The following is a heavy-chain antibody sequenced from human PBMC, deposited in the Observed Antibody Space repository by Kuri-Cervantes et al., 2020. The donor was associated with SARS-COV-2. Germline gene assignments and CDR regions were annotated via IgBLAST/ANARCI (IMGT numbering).Heavy chain of an antibody. V-gene: IGHV4-4*02. D-gene: IGHD2-21*02. CDR2: IYHSGST. CDR1: GGSISSSNW. CDR3: ARDTGYCGGDCSAFDI. J-gene: IGHJ3*02. Sequence: SETLSLTCAVSGGSISSSNWWSWVRQPPGKGLEWIGEIYHSGSTNYNPSLKSRVTMSVDKSKNQFSLKLSSVTAADTAVYYCARDTGYCGGDCSAFDIWGQGTMVTVSS.